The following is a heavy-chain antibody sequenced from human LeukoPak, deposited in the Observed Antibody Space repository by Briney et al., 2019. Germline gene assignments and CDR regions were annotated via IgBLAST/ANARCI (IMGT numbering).Heavy chain of an antibody. D-gene: IGHD6-19*01. CDR2: IKQDGSEA. V-gene: IGHV3-7*01. CDR3: ARDDSSGRSWDY. J-gene: IGHJ4*02. CDR1: GFTFGNYW. Sequence: GGSLRLSCAASGFTFGNYWMSWVRQAPGKGLEWVANIKQDGSEAYYVDSMKGRLTISRDNAKNSLSLQMDSLRAEDTAVYYCARDDSSGRSWDYWGQGTLVTVSS.